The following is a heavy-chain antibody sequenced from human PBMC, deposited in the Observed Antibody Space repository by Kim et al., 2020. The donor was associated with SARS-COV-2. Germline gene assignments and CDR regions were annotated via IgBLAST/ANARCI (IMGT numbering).Heavy chain of an antibody. CDR3: NTDGGVGPNYYYYYG. CDR2: IKSKTDGGIT. CDR1: GFTFSNAW. V-gene: IGHV3-15*01. D-gene: IGHD3-16*01. J-gene: IGHJ6*01. Sequence: GGSLRLSCAASGFTFSNAWMSWVRQAPGKGLEWVGCIKSKTDGGITDYAAPVKGRFTISRDDSKNTLYLQMNSLKTEDTVAYYCNTDGGVGPNYYYYYG.